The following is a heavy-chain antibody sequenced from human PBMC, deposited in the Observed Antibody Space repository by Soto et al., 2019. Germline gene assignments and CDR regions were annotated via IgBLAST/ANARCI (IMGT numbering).Heavy chain of an antibody. V-gene: IGHV4-31*03. D-gene: IGHD1-26*01. CDR2: IYDSGSA. Sequence: QVQLQESGPGLVKPSQTLSLTCIVSGDSISRGGYFWTWIRQHPGKRLEWIGYIYDSGSALYNPSLERRVTMSVDTAQNQFSLNLRSVTAADTAVFYRARGILRPKAYVAVWGKGTAVAVPS. CDR3: ARGILRPKAYVAV. CDR1: GDSISRGGYF. J-gene: IGHJ6*03.